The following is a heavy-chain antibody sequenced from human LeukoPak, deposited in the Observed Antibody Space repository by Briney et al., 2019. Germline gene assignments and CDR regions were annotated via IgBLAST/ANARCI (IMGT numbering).Heavy chain of an antibody. CDR2: IYYSGST. D-gene: IGHD3-10*01. CDR3: ARGSDYYGSGTPNWFDP. J-gene: IGHJ5*02. Sequence: SETLSLTCTVSGGSINDYSWSWIRQPPGKGLEWIGYIYYSGSTNYNPSLKSRVTISVDTSKNQFSLKLSSVTAADTAVYYCARGSDYYGSGTPNWFDPWGQGTLVTVSS. CDR1: GGSINDYS. V-gene: IGHV4-59*01.